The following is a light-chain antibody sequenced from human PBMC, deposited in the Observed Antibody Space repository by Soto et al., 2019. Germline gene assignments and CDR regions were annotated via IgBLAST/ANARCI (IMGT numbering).Light chain of an antibody. CDR1: QSVSSSY. CDR3: HQYGSSPIFT. J-gene: IGKJ3*01. CDR2: GAS. Sequence: EIVLPQSPGTLSLSPGERATLSCRASQSVSSSYLAWYQQIPGQAPRLLIYGASSRATGIPDRFSGRGSGTDFTLTISRLEPEDFAVYYFHQYGSSPIFTFGPGTKVDIK. V-gene: IGKV3-20*01.